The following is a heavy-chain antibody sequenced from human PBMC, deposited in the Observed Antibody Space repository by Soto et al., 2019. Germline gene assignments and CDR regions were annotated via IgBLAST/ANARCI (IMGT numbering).Heavy chain of an antibody. D-gene: IGHD3-22*01. CDR1: GYTFTSYG. J-gene: IGHJ4*02. Sequence: ASVKVSCKASGYTFTSYGISWVRQAPGQGLEWMGWISAYNGNTNYAQKLQGRVTMTTDTSTSTAYMELRSLRSDDTAVYYCARERGDYYDSSGYYSAERGTGYWGQGTLVTVSS. CDR3: ARERGDYYDSSGYYSAERGTGY. CDR2: ISAYNGNT. V-gene: IGHV1-18*01.